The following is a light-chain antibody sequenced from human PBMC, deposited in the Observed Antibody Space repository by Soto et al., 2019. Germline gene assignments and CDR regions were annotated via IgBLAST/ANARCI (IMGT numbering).Light chain of an antibody. V-gene: IGLV2-11*01. Sequence: LTQPLSVSGSTGQSVTISCTGTSTDVGGYNYVSWYQQHPGKVPKLMLYDVSKRPSGVPDRFSGSKSGNTASLTISGLQAEDEADYYCCSYAGRDTLYVFGSGTKVTVL. CDR2: DVS. CDR1: STDVGGYNY. J-gene: IGLJ1*01. CDR3: CSYAGRDTLYV.